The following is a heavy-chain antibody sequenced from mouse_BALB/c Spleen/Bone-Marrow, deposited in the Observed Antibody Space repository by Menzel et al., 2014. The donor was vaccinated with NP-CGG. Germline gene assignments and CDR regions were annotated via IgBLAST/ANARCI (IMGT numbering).Heavy chain of an antibody. CDR1: GYTFTDYA. V-gene: IGHV1S137*01. Sequence: QVHVKQSGAELVRPGVSVKISCKGSGYTFTDYAMHWVKQSHAKSLEWIGVISTYYGDATYNQKFEGKATMTVDKSSGTAYMELARLTSEDSAIYYCARDLDYWGQGTTLTVSS. CDR3: ARDLDY. J-gene: IGHJ2*01. CDR2: ISTYYGDA.